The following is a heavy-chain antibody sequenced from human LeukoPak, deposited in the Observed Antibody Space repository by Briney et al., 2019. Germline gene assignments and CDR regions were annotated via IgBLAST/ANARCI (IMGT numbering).Heavy chain of an antibody. D-gene: IGHD5-18*01. CDR3: AKDREDSAMISGVFDL. V-gene: IGHV3-23*01. CDR1: GFTFTSYA. J-gene: IGHJ2*01. CDR2: ISGSGGHI. Sequence: GGSLRLSCTASGFTFTSYAMTWVRQAPGKGLEWVSGISGSGGHIYNADSVEGRFTISRDNSKNTVSLQLSSLRVEDAAVYFCAKDREDSAMISGVFDLWGRGTLVTVSS.